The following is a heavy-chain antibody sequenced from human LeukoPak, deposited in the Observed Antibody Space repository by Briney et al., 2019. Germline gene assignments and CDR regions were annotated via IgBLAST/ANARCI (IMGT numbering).Heavy chain of an antibody. V-gene: IGHV4-38-2*02. CDR2: IYHSGST. J-gene: IGHJ5*02. D-gene: IGHD4-23*01. CDR3: ARGRSTVVIHWFDP. Sequence: SETLSLTCTVSGYSISSGYYWGWIRQPPGKGLEWIGSIYHSGSTYYNPSLKSRVTISVDTSKNQFSLKLSSVTAADTAVYYYARGRSTVVIHWFDPWGQGTLVTVSS. CDR1: GYSISSGYY.